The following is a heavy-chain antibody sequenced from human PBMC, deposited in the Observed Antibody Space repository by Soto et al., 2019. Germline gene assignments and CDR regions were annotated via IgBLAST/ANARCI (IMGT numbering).Heavy chain of an antibody. J-gene: IGHJ6*02. V-gene: IGHV3-66*01. CDR3: ARSRTGTTYGGMDV. Sequence: EVQLVESGGDLVQPGESLRLSCAASGFAVSSNYMTWVRQAPGKGLEWVSVIHSGGDTHYADSVRGRFTISRDNSKNTLYLQMNSLRAEDTAVYYCARSRTGTTYGGMDVWGQGTTVTVSS. CDR1: GFAVSSNY. CDR2: IHSGGDT. D-gene: IGHD1-7*01.